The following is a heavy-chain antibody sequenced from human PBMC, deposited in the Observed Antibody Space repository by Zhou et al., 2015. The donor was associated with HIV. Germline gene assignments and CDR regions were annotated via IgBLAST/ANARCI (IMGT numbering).Heavy chain of an antibody. CDR2: IIPIFGTV. CDR1: GGTFSNYA. V-gene: IGHV1-69*06. CDR3: ARDRGGAARPDWRYFDL. J-gene: IGHJ2*01. Sequence: QVQLVQSGAEVKKPGSSVKVFCKASGGTFSNYAVSWVRQAPGQGLEWMGAIIPIFGTVKYAQRFQGRVTLTADRSTNTAYMEMRSLRSEDTAVYYCARDRGGAARPDWRYFDLWGRGTLVTVSS. D-gene: IGHD6-6*01.